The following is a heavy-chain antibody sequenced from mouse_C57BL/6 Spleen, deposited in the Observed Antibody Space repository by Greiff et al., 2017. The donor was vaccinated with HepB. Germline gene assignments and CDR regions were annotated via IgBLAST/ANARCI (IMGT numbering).Heavy chain of an antibody. J-gene: IGHJ3*01. CDR1: GFTFSDAW. CDR2: IRNKANNHAT. D-gene: IGHD2-4*01. CDR3: TPLFYYDFLAWFAY. V-gene: IGHV6-6*01. Sequence: DVQLVESGGGLVQPGGSMKLSCAASGFTFSDAWMDWVRQSPEKGLEWVAEIRNKANNHATYYAESVKGRFTISRDDSKSSVYLQMNSLRAEDTGIYYCTPLFYYDFLAWFAYWGQGTLVTVSA.